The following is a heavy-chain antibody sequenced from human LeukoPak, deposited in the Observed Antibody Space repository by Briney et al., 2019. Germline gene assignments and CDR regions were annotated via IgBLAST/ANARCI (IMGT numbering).Heavy chain of an antibody. Sequence: GGSLRLSCVASGFTFTNYAMNWVRQAPGKGLEWVSSLSASGDDASYADSEKGRFTISRDNSWNTLYLQMNSLSAEDTAVYYCAKQFVDIWGQGTLVTVSS. J-gene: IGHJ5*02. D-gene: IGHD5-24*01. V-gene: IGHV3-23*01. CDR3: AKQFVDI. CDR2: LSASGDDA. CDR1: GFTFTNYA.